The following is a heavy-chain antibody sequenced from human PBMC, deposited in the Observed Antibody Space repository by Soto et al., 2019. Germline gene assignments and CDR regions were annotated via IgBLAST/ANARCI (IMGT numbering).Heavy chain of an antibody. V-gene: IGHV3-21*01. Sequence: EVQLVESGGGLVKPGGSLRLSCAASGFTFSSYSMNWFRQAPGKGLEWVSSISSSSSYIYYADSVKGRFTISRDNAKNSLYLQMNSRRAEDTAVYYCARDDGGSGWSNDYWGQGTLVTVSS. CDR3: ARDDGGSGWSNDY. CDR2: ISSSSSYI. CDR1: GFTFSSYS. D-gene: IGHD6-19*01. J-gene: IGHJ4*02.